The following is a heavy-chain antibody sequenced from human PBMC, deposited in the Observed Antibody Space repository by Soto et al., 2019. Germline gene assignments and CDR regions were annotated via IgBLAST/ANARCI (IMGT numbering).Heavy chain of an antibody. J-gene: IGHJ3*02. Sequence: GGSLRLSCADSGFTFSSYGMHWVRQAPGKGLEWVAIISYDGSNKYYADSVKGRFTISRDNSKNTLYLQMNSLRAEDTAVYYCAKDCRGYSSGWDAFDIWGQGTMVTVSS. CDR3: AKDCRGYSSGWDAFDI. CDR1: GFTFSSYG. D-gene: IGHD6-19*01. CDR2: ISYDGSNK. V-gene: IGHV3-30*18.